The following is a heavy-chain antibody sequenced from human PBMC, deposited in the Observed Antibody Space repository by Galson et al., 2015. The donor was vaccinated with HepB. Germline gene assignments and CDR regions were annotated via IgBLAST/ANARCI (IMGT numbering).Heavy chain of an antibody. D-gene: IGHD3-3*01. V-gene: IGHV3-48*04. Sequence: SLRLSCAASGFSISGYSMNWVRQAPGKGLEWLSYISGHRNTIYYTDAVKGRFTISRDNAKNSLFLQMNSLRVEDTAVYYCTRERVMGWLQKSLCKLDPWGQGTLVTVSS. CDR2: ISGHRNTI. CDR3: TRERVMGWLQKSLCKLDP. CDR1: GFSISGYS. J-gene: IGHJ5*02.